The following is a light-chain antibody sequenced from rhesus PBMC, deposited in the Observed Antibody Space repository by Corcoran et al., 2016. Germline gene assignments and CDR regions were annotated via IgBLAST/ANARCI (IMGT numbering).Light chain of an antibody. CDR3: QHSHGTPYN. J-gene: IGKJ2*01. CDR1: ENINNY. V-gene: IGKV1-74*01. Sequence: DIQMTQSPSSLSASVGDRVTITCRASENINNYLHWYQQKPGKAPKLLIHAASTLQIGVPSRFSGSGSGTDYAFTISSLKPEDVATYYCQHSHGTPYNFGQGTKVEIK. CDR2: AAS.